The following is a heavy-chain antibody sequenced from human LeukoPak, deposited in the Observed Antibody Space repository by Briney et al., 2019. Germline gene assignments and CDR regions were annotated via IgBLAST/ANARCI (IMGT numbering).Heavy chain of an antibody. CDR1: GYTLTELS. CDR2: INTNTGNP. CDR3: AREGHDFWSGYIYDY. D-gene: IGHD3-3*01. J-gene: IGHJ4*02. Sequence: ASVKVSCKVSGYTLTELSTHWVRQAPGQGLEWMGWINTNTGNPTYAQGFTGRFVFSLDTSVSTAYLQISSLKAEDTAVYYCAREGHDFWSGYIYDYWGQGTLVTVSS. V-gene: IGHV7-4-1*02.